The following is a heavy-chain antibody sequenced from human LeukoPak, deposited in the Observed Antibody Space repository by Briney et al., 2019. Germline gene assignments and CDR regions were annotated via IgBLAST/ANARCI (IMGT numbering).Heavy chain of an antibody. CDR1: GGSFSGYY. Sequence: SETLSLTCAVYGGSFSGYYWSWIRQPPGKGLEWIGEINHSGSTNYNPSLKSRVTISVDTSKNQFSLKLSSVTAADTAVYYCAGIIAVAGTHGLFDIWGQGTMVTVSS. V-gene: IGHV4-34*01. CDR3: AGIIAVAGTHGLFDI. D-gene: IGHD6-19*01. J-gene: IGHJ3*02. CDR2: INHSGST.